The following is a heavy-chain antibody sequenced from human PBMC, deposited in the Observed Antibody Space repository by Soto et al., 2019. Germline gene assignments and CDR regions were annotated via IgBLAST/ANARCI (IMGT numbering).Heavy chain of an antibody. CDR2: MYSTGST. CDR1: GDSIGSVKYH. Sequence: QVRLQESGPGLVKPSETLSLNCTVSGDSIGSVKYHWGWIRQSPGKGLEWIGSMYSTGSTQYNPSLKSRVTMSFDTSTNQFSLKLRSVTAADTAIYYCARRPVRGGNSGVGFDPWGQGTLVTVSS. D-gene: IGHD2-15*01. J-gene: IGHJ5*02. V-gene: IGHV4-39*01. CDR3: ARRPVRGGNSGVGFDP.